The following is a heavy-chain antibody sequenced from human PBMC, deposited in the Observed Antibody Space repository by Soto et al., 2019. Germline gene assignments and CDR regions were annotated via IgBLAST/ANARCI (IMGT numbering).Heavy chain of an antibody. CDR2: VDYSGTA. CDR1: SGSISVTNVF. Sequence: SDTLSLTCTVSSGSISVTNVFWGWVRQPPGKGLGWIGNVDYSGTAYFSPSLATRVTFHVDTSKNQFSLTLYSVTAADTAVYYCARITGRYLDYWGQGILVTVYS. J-gene: IGHJ4*02. V-gene: IGHV4-39*01. CDR3: ARITGRYLDY. D-gene: IGHD3-16*02.